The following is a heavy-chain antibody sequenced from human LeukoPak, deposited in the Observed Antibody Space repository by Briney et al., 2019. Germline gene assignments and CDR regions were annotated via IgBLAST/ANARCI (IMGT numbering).Heavy chain of an antibody. CDR2: ISSSSSTI. CDR3: ARSYSSSWYTYYFDY. CDR1: GFTFSSYS. Sequence: GGSLRLSCAASGFTFSSYSMNWVRQAPGKGLEWVSYISSSSSTIYYADSVKGRFTISRDNAKNSLYLQMNSLRAEDTAVYYCARSYSSSWYTYYFDYWGQGTLVTVSS. D-gene: IGHD6-13*01. V-gene: IGHV3-48*01. J-gene: IGHJ4*02.